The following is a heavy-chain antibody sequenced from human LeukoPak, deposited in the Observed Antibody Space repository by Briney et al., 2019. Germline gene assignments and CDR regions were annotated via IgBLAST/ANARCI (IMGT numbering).Heavy chain of an antibody. CDR2: ISGSGGYT. J-gene: IGHJ4*02. CDR1: KFTFSTFS. V-gene: IGHV3-23*01. CDR3: ARGAKRLFDY. D-gene: IGHD4/OR15-4a*01. Sequence: PGGSLRLSCAASKFTFSTFSMSWVRQAPGKGLEWVSSISGSGGYTYYADSVKGRFTISRDNSKNTLFLQMNSLRAEDTAVYYCARGAKRLFDYWGQGTLVTVSS.